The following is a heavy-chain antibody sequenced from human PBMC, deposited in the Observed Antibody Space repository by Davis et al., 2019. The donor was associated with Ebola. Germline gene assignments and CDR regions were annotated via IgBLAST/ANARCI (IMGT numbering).Heavy chain of an antibody. Sequence: GESLKISCVASGFTFGSYAMSWVRLVPGKGLEWVSTITSRYDTHSTDSVRGRFTISRDNSTNTLYLQMNSLRAEDTALYYCAELHSSSSRIWGQGTLVTVSS. D-gene: IGHD6-6*01. J-gene: IGHJ4*02. V-gene: IGHV3-23*01. CDR2: ITSRYDT. CDR1: GFTFGSYA. CDR3: AELHSSSSRI.